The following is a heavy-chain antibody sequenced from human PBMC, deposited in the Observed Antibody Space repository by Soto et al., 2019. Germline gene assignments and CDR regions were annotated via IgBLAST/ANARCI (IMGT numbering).Heavy chain of an antibody. D-gene: IGHD2-21*02. J-gene: IGHJ4*02. CDR1: GFTFRAYT. CDR2: IDGRDGT. Sequence: EVQLLESGGGWVQPGGSLRLSCAGSGFTFRAYTMAWVRQAPGKGLAWLSGIDGRDGTYYADSVKGRFNLSRDSSRNTLFLQMNSPRAEDTAGYYCAKARPVTARIRFAYWGQGAIVTVSS. V-gene: IGHV3-23*01. CDR3: AKARPVTARIRFAY.